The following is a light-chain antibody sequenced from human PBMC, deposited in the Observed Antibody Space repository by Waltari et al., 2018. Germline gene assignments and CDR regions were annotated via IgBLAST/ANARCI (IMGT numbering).Light chain of an antibody. Sequence: EIVLPQSPATLSLSPGERAPLSCRPSQSVSSYLAWYQQQPGQAPRLLIYDASNRATGIPARFSGSGSGTDFTLTISSLEPEDFAVYYCQQRSNWPLTFGGGTKVEIK. CDR1: QSVSSY. CDR3: QQRSNWPLT. J-gene: IGKJ4*01. V-gene: IGKV3-11*01. CDR2: DAS.